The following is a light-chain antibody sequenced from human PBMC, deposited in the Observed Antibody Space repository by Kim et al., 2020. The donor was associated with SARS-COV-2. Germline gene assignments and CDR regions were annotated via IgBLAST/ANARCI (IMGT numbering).Light chain of an antibody. V-gene: IGLV3-19*01. J-gene: IGLJ1*01. CDR3: SSRDSSASHYV. Sequence: YYASWYQQKPRQAPLLVIYLKNNRPSGIPDRFSGSSSGNTASLTITGAQAEDEADYYCSSRDSSASHYVFGSGTKVTVL. CDR2: LKN. CDR1: YY.